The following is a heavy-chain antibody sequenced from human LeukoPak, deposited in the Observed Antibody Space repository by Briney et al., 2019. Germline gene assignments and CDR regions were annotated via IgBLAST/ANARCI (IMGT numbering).Heavy chain of an antibody. V-gene: IGHV4-4*07. D-gene: IGHD3-10*01. J-gene: IGHJ5*02. Sequence: SETLSLTCTVSGGSISSYYWSWIRQPAGKGLEWIGRIYTSGSTNYNPSLKSRVTMSVDTSKNQFSLKLSSVTAADTAVYYCARDRRYGSGSYYSNWFDPWGQGNLVTVSS. CDR2: IYTSGST. CDR3: ARDRRYGSGSYYSNWFDP. CDR1: GGSISSYY.